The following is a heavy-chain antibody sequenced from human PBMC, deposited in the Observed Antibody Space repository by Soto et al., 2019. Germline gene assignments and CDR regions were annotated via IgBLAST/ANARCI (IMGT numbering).Heavy chain of an antibody. CDR1: GFTFSAYT. Sequence: GGSLRLSCAASGFTFSAYTMHWVRQAPGKGLEWVSSISSGSSLLYYADSVRGRFTISRDNAKNSLYLQMNSLRADDTAVYYCARVPDSSAYYYYFDYWGQGTLVTVSS. CDR2: ISSGSSLL. CDR3: ARVPDSSAYYYYFDY. J-gene: IGHJ4*02. D-gene: IGHD3-22*01. V-gene: IGHV3-21*01.